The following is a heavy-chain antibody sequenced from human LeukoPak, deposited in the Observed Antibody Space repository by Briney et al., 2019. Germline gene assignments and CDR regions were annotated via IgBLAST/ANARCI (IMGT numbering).Heavy chain of an antibody. V-gene: IGHV1-8*01. CDR3: ARISGSGWYVDY. CDR2: MNPNSGNT. D-gene: IGHD6-19*01. CDR1: GYTFTSYD. Sequence: VASVKVSCKASGYTFTSYDINWVRQATGQGLEWMGWMNPNSGNTGYAQKFQGRVTMTRNTSISTAYMELSSLRSEDTAVYYCARISGSGWYVDYWGQGTLVTVSS. J-gene: IGHJ4*02.